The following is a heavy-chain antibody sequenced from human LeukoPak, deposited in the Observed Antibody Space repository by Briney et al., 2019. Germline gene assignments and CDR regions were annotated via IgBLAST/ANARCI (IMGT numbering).Heavy chain of an antibody. CDR3: TSVGYCSGGSCYGYYYYMDV. CDR2: IRSKAYGGIT. Sequence: GGSLRLSCTASRFTFGDYAMSWFRQAPGKGLEWVGFIRSKAYGGITECAASVKGRFTISRDDSKSIAYLQMNSLKTEDTAVYYCTSVGYCSGGSCYGYYYYMDVWGKGTTVTVSS. D-gene: IGHD2-15*01. CDR1: RFTFGDYA. J-gene: IGHJ6*03. V-gene: IGHV3-49*03.